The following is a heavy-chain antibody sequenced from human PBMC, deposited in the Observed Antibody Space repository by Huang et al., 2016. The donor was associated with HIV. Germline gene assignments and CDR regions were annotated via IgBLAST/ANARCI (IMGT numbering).Heavy chain of an antibody. V-gene: IGHV3-23*01. CDR1: GFTFSGYA. J-gene: IGHJ4*02. Sequence: EVLLLESGGGLVQPGGSLRLSCVASGFTFSGYAMSWVRQARGKGVEWVSGITDGINNRYYAHSVKGRFAGSRDDSTNTLYLQMNSLRAEDTAVYYCAKDADTSGYDVLGPFGSWGQGTLVTVSS. D-gene: IGHD3-3*01. CDR3: AKDADTSGYDVLGPFGS. CDR2: ITDGINNR.